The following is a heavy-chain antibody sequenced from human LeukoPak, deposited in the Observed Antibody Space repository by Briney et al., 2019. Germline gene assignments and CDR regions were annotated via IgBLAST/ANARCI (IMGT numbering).Heavy chain of an antibody. CDR2: IDPSDSYT. CDR3: ARHGHQSVSPRSYYMYY. CDR1: GYSFTSYW. Sequence: GESLKISCKGSGYSFTSYWISWVRQMPGKGLEWMGRIDPSDSYTNYSPSFQGHVTISAGKSISTAYLQWSSLKASDTAMYYCARHGHQSVSPRSYYMYYWGQGTLVTVSS. J-gene: IGHJ4*02. D-gene: IGHD1-26*01. V-gene: IGHV5-10-1*01.